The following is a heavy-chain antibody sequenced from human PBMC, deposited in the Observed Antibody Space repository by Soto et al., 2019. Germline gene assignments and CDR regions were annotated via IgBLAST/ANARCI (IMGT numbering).Heavy chain of an antibody. Sequence: EVQLLESGGGLVQPGGSLRLSCVASGFTFSNYAMSWVSQAPGKGLEWVSGISGSGGTTYYADSVKGRFTVSRDNSKDTLNLQMNSLRAEDTAIYYCAKTPRQWLVYVDYWGQGTLVTVSS. CDR3: AKTPRQWLVYVDY. V-gene: IGHV3-23*01. CDR2: ISGSGGTT. J-gene: IGHJ4*02. CDR1: GFTFSNYA. D-gene: IGHD6-19*01.